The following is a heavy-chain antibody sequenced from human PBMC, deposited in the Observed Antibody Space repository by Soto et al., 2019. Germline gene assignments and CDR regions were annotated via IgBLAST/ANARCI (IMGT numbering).Heavy chain of an antibody. CDR2: IGRSDSSI. J-gene: IGHJ3*01. CDR1: GFTFSDFY. CDR3: ARDPGGGITDF. Sequence: QVQLVESGGGLVKPGGSLRLSCAASGFTFSDFYMSWIRQAPGKGLEWVSYIGRSDSSIYYADSVKGRFTISRDSAKNSLYLQMNSLRAEDTAVYYCARDPGGGITDFWGQGTMVTVSS. V-gene: IGHV3-11*01. D-gene: IGHD2-15*01.